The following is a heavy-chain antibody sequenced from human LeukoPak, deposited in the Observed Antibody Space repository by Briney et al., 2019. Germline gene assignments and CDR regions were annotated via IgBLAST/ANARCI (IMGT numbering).Heavy chain of an antibody. CDR2: ICYSGST. V-gene: IGHV4-59*01. Sequence: SETLSLTCTVSGGSISSYYWSWLRQPPGKGLEWIGDICYSGSTNYNPSLKSRVTISVDTSKNQFSLKLSSVTAADTAVYYCARASWIQLPWFDPWGQGTLVTVSS. D-gene: IGHD5-18*01. CDR1: GGSISSYY. J-gene: IGHJ5*02. CDR3: ARASWIQLPWFDP.